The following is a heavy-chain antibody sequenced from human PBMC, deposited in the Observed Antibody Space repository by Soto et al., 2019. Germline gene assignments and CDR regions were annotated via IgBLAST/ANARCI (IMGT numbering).Heavy chain of an antibody. Sequence: EVQLVESGGGLVQPGGSLRLSCAASGFTFSSYWMHWVRQAPGKGLVWVSRINSDGSSTSYADSVKGRFTISRDNAKNTLYLQMSSLTAEDTAVYYCVRTSLVVAAATRENYWGQGTQVTV. V-gene: IGHV3-74*01. CDR2: INSDGSST. CDR3: VRTSLVVAAATRENY. CDR1: GFTFSSYW. D-gene: IGHD2-15*01. J-gene: IGHJ4*02.